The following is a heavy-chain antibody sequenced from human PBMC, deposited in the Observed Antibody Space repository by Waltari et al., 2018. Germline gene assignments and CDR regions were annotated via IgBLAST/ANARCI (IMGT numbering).Heavy chain of an antibody. Sequence: QVQLQESGPGLEKPSETLALTCPVSRYSSRSGSYWGWIRQPPGKGLEWIGSIYHSGSTYYNPSLKSRVTISVDTSKNQFSLKLSSVTAADTAVYYCAKGYQLLDLWGRGTLVTVSS. CDR2: IYHSGST. J-gene: IGHJ2*01. V-gene: IGHV4-38-2*02. CDR3: AKGYQLLDL. D-gene: IGHD2-2*01. CDR1: RYSSRSGSY.